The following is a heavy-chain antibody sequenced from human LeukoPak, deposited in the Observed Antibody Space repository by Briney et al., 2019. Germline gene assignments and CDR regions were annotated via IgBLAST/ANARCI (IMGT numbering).Heavy chain of an antibody. CDR2: IAHHGNNK. D-gene: IGHD2-8*02. CDR1: GFTFSSSA. CDR3: AKDGSWSCTD. J-gene: IGHJ4*02. Sequence: PGGSLRLSCGASGFTFSSSAMHWVRQGPGKELEWVAYIAHHGNNKYYADSVKGRFTISRDNSKGSLYLQMNSLRADDTAVYYCAKDGSWSCTDWGQGTLVMVSS. V-gene: IGHV3-30*02.